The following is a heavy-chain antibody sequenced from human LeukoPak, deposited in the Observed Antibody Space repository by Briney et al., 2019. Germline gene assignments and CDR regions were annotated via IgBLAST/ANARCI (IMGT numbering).Heavy chain of an antibody. CDR2: IYPGDSDT. J-gene: IGHJ6*03. CDR1: GSNFDSYW. Sequence: GESLKISCKGSGSNFDSYWIGWVRQMPGKGLEWMGIIYPGDSDTRYSPSFQGQVTISADKSISTAFLQWSSLKASDTAMYYCARHAINYYYMDVWGKGTTVTISS. CDR3: ARHAINYYYMDV. V-gene: IGHV5-51*01.